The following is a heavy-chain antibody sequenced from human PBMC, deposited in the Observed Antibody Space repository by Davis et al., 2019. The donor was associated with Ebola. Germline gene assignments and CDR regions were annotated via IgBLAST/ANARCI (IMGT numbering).Heavy chain of an antibody. J-gene: IGHJ3*02. CDR3: AKSRVAGTNDAFDI. CDR1: GYNFITYW. CDR2: IYPGDSDT. D-gene: IGHD6-19*01. V-gene: IGHV5-51*01. Sequence: GESLKISCKGSGYNFITYWIGWVRQMPGKGLEWMGIIYPGDSDTRYSPSFQGQVTISADKSISTAYLQWSGLKASDTAIYYCAKSRVAGTNDAFDIWGQGTMAIVSS.